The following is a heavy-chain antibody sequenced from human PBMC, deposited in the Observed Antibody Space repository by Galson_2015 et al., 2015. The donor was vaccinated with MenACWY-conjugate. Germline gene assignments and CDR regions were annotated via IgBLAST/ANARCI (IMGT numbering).Heavy chain of an antibody. CDR2: ISASGGDI. CDR3: AKGANYYDSSGKRYDAFDI. V-gene: IGHV3-23*01. J-gene: IGHJ3*02. CDR1: GLTFSKCA. Sequence: SLRLSCATSGLTFSKCAMSWVRQAPGKGLEWVSGISASGGDIDYADSVKGRFTISRDNSKNTVYLQMNSLRAEDTAVYHCAKGANYYDSSGKRYDAFDIWGQGTMVTVSS. D-gene: IGHD3-22*01.